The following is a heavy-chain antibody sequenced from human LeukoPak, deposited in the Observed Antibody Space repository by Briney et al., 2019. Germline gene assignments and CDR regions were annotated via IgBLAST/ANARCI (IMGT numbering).Heavy chain of an antibody. V-gene: IGHV4-38-2*02. CDR1: GYSISSGYY. CDR3: ARDYYDSSGPPRAFDY. Sequence: PSETLSLTCAVSGYSISSGYYWGWIRQPPGKGLEWIGSSYHSGSTYYNPSLKSRVTISVDTSKNQFSLKLSSVTAADTAVYYCARDYYDSSGPPRAFDYWGQGTLVTVSS. J-gene: IGHJ4*02. CDR2: SYHSGST. D-gene: IGHD3-22*01.